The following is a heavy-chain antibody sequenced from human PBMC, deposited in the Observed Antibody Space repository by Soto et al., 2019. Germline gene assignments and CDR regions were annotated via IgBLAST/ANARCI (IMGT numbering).Heavy chain of an antibody. Sequence: QVQVVESGGGLVKPGGSLRLSCAASGFIFSDYYMRWIRQAPGQGPEGVSYISSSGGTIYYADSVKGRFTISRDNAKNALSLQVNSLRAEDTAVYYCASVRIYAGAGIGYFQYRGQGTLVTASS. V-gene: IGHV3-11*01. CDR2: ISSSGGTI. D-gene: IGHD6-19*01. J-gene: IGHJ1*01. CDR3: ASVRIYAGAGIGYFQY. CDR1: GFIFSDYY.